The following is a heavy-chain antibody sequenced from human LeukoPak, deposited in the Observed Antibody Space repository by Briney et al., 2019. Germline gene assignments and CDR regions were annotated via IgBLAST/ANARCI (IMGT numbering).Heavy chain of an antibody. Sequence: SETLSLTCAVYGGSFSGYYWSWIRQPPGKGLEWIGEINHSGSTNYNPSLKNRVTISVDTSKNQFSLKLSSVTAADTAVYYCARGAAAGIDYWGQGTLVTVSS. V-gene: IGHV4-34*01. CDR1: GGSFSGYY. CDR2: INHSGST. D-gene: IGHD6-13*01. CDR3: ARGAAAGIDY. J-gene: IGHJ4*02.